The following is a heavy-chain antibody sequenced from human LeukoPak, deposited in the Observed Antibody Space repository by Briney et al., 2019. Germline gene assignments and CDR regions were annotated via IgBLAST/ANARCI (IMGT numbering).Heavy chain of an antibody. CDR3: ATSGASHDAFDI. CDR2: ISGSGGST. J-gene: IGHJ3*02. Sequence: GGSLRLSCAASGFTFSSYAMSWVRQAPGKGLEWVSAISGSGGSTYYADSVKGRFTISRDNSKNTLYLQMNSLRAEDTAVYYCATSGASHDAFDIWGQGTMVTVSS. CDR1: GFTFSSYA. V-gene: IGHV3-23*01. D-gene: IGHD3-10*01.